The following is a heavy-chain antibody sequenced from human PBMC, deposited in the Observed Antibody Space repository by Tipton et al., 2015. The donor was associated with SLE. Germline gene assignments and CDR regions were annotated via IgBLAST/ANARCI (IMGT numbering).Heavy chain of an antibody. CDR1: GYSISSGYY. CDR2: IYYSGST. V-gene: IGHV4-31*11. Sequence: TLSLTCAASGYSISSGYYWGWIRQPPGKGLEWIGYIYYSGSTYYNPSLKSRVTISVDTSKNQFSLKLSSVTAADTAVYYCARDGGGDYGFDPWGQGTLVTVSS. CDR3: ARDGGGDYGFDP. J-gene: IGHJ5*02. D-gene: IGHD4-17*01.